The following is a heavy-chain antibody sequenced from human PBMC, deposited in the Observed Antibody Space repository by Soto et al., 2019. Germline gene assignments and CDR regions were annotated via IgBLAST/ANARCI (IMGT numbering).Heavy chain of an antibody. V-gene: IGHV3-48*01. J-gene: IGHJ4*02. CDR2: ISSSSSTI. CDR3: AKVTHYYDSSGYHFDY. D-gene: IGHD3-22*01. Sequence: GGSLRLSCAASGFTFSSYSVNWVRQAPGKGLEWVSYISSSSSTIYYADSVKGRFTISRDNAKNSLYLQMNSLRAEDTAVYYCAKVTHYYDSSGYHFDYWGQGTLVTVSS. CDR1: GFTFSSYS.